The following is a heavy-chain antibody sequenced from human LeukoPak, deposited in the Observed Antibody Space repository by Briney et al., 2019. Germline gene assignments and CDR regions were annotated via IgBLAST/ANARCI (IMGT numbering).Heavy chain of an antibody. D-gene: IGHD2-15*01. Sequence: PGGSLRLSCVASGFTFSNYAISWVHLAPGKGLEWVSGITGSGASKFYADSVKGRFTISRDNSRNTLYLRMDSLRDEDTAIYYCARRLVASGTPSGQFYYNVMDVWGQGTTVSVSS. V-gene: IGHV3-23*01. CDR2: ITGSGASK. CDR3: ARRLVASGTPSGQFYYNVMDV. CDR1: GFTFSNYA. J-gene: IGHJ6*02.